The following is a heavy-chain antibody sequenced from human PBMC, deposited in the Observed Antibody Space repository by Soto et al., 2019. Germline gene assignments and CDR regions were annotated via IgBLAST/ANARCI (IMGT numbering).Heavy chain of an antibody. CDR1: GGTFSSYT. V-gene: IGHV1-69*02. D-gene: IGHD2-15*01. Sequence: QVQLVQSGAEVKKPGSSVKVSCKASGGTFSSYTISWVRQAPGQGLEWMGRIIPILGIANYAQKFHGRVTITADKSTSTAYMELSSLRSEDTAVYYCARGAYCSGGSCFNWFDPWGQGTLVTVSS. CDR2: IIPILGIA. CDR3: ARGAYCSGGSCFNWFDP. J-gene: IGHJ5*02.